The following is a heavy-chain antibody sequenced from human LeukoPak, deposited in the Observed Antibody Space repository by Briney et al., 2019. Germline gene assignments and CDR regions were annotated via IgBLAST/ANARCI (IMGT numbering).Heavy chain of an antibody. CDR2: IGGNNGIT. CDR1: GFTFSSYS. Sequence: GGSLRLSCAASGFTFSSYSMNWVRQAPGKGLEWVSVIGGNNGITFYVGSVKGRFTISRDNSKDTLYLQMNSLRAEDTAVYYCARNENSGWGYFDYWGQGTLSPSPQ. V-gene: IGHV3-23*01. J-gene: IGHJ4*02. CDR3: ARNENSGWGYFDY. D-gene: IGHD5-12*01.